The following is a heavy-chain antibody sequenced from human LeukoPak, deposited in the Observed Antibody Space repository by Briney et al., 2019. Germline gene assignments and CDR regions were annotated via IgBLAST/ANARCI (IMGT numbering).Heavy chain of an antibody. D-gene: IGHD5-18*01. Sequence: SETLSLTCTVSGGSISSYYWSWIRQPPGKGLEWIGYMYYSGSTNYNPSLKSRVTISVDTSKNQFSLKLSSVTAADTAVYYCASGYSYDLFDYWGQGTLATVSS. CDR3: ASGYSYDLFDY. J-gene: IGHJ4*02. CDR1: GGSISSYY. CDR2: MYYSGST. V-gene: IGHV4-59*01.